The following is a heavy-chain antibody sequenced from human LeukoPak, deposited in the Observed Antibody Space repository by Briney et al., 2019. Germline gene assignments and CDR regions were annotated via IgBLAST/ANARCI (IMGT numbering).Heavy chain of an antibody. Sequence: GRSLRLSCAASGFTFSSYGMRWVRQAPGKGLEWVAVIWYDGGNTYYADSVKGRFTISRDNSKNTLYLQMNSLRAKDIAVYYCARVMSQYLHYYYYYGMDVWGQGTTVTVSS. CDR1: GFTFSSYG. CDR3: ARVMSQYLHYYYYYGMDV. CDR2: IWYDGGNT. J-gene: IGHJ6*02. D-gene: IGHD3-16*01. V-gene: IGHV3-33*01.